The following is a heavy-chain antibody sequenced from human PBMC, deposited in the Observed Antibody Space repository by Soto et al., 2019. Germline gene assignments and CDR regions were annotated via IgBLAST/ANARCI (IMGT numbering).Heavy chain of an antibody. CDR2: IHYSGST. J-gene: IGHJ5*02. V-gene: IGHV4-59*01. Sequence: SETLSLTCSVSGGSISRYYWSWIRQPPGKGLEWIGYIHYSGSTNYNPSLKSRVTISVDTSKNQFSLKLSSVTAADTAVYYCARPHGGSSGWDNWFDPWGQGTLVTVSS. CDR3: ARPHGGSSGWDNWFDP. D-gene: IGHD6-25*01. CDR1: GGSISRYY.